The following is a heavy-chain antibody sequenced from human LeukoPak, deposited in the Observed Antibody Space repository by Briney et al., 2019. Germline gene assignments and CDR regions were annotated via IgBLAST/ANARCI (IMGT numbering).Heavy chain of an antibody. CDR3: ATPSDYADYLPFDS. CDR1: GFSFSNYG. D-gene: IGHD4-17*01. V-gene: IGHV3-33*01. J-gene: IGHJ4*02. Sequence: GGSLRLSCAASGFSFSNYGIHWVRQAPGKGLDWVALIYYDGSNDYYGDSVKGRFTISRDNSKNTVYLQMNSLRAEDTAVYYCATPSDYADYLPFDSWGPGTLVTVSS. CDR2: IYYDGSND.